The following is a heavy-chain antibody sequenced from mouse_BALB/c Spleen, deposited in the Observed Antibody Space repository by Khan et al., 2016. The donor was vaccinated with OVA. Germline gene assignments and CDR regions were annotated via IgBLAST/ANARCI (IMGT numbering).Heavy chain of an antibody. CDR3: ARREKYGYDPSWFAY. CDR1: GYTFTSHW. V-gene: IGHV1-61*01. D-gene: IGHD2-2*01. J-gene: IGHJ3*01. CDR2: IDPSDSET. Sequence: QVQLQQPGAELVRPGASVKLSCKASGYTFTSHWMNWVKQRPGHGLEWIGRIDPSDSETHYNQIFKDKATLTVDTSSTTAYMQLSSLTSEDSAVYYCARREKYGYDPSWFAYWGQGTLVTVSA.